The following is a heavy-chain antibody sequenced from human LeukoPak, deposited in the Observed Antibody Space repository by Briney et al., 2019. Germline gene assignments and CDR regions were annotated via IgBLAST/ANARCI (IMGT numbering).Heavy chain of an antibody. J-gene: IGHJ4*02. Sequence: GGSLRLSCAASGFTFSSYSMNRVRQAPGKGLEWVSYISSGGSTINYADSVKGRFTISRDNAKNSLYLQMNSLRAEDTAVYYCARDPAGAGIYYNYWGQGALVTVSS. CDR1: GFTFSSYS. D-gene: IGHD3-10*01. CDR2: ISSGGSTI. CDR3: ARDPAGAGIYYNY. V-gene: IGHV3-48*01.